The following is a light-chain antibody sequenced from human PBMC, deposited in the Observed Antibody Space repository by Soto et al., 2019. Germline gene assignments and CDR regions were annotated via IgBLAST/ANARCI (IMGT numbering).Light chain of an antibody. CDR3: SAYASSSIRM. Sequence: QSALTQPASVSGSPGQSITISCTGTSSDVGAYNYVSWYQQHPGKAPKVMIYEVSNRPSGVSNRFSRSKSGNTATLTISGLQAEDEGDYYCSAYASSSIRMFGGGTKLTVL. J-gene: IGLJ3*02. V-gene: IGLV2-14*01. CDR1: SSDVGAYNY. CDR2: EVS.